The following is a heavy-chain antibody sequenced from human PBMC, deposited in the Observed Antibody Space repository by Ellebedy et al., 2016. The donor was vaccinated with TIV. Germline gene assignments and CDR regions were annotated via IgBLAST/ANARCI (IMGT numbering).Heavy chain of an antibody. CDR2: ISAISSFI. CDR1: GFTFSSYT. D-gene: IGHD4-23*01. V-gene: IGHV3-21*04. Sequence: GESLKISCTASGFTFSSYTMNWVRQAPGKGLEWVSSISAISSFIYYADSVKGRFTISRDNSKDTLYLQMNSLRAEDTAIYYCARDPVGVGPAFDVWGQGTMVTVSS. CDR3: ARDPVGVGPAFDV. J-gene: IGHJ3*01.